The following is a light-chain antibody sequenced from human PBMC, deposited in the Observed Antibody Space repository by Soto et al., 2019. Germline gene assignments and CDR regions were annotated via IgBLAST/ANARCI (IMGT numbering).Light chain of an antibody. V-gene: IGKV3-20*01. CDR2: GAS. CDR3: QQYDRSPLT. J-gene: IGKJ4*01. CDR1: QSVSSSY. Sequence: EIVLTQSPGTLSLSPGERATLSCRASQSVSSSYLAWYHQKPGQATRLLIYGASIRATGIPDRFRGSGSGTDFTLTISRLEPEDFAVYYCQQYDRSPLTFGGGTKVEIK.